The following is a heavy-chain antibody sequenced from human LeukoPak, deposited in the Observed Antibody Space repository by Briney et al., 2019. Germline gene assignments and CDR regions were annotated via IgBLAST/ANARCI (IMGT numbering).Heavy chain of an antibody. CDR2: INPNSGGT. V-gene: IGHV1-2*02. J-gene: IGHJ6*02. CDR3: ARPRDILTGYYYYYGMDV. Sequence: GASVKVSCKVSGYTFTGYYMHWVRQAPGQGLEWMGWINPNSGGTNYAQKFQGRVTMTRDTSISTAYMELSRLRSDDTAVYYCARPRDILTGYYYYYGMDVWGQGTTVTVSS. CDR1: GYTFTGYY. D-gene: IGHD3-9*01.